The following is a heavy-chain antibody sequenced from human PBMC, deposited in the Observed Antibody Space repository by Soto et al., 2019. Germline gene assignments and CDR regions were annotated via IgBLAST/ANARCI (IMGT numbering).Heavy chain of an antibody. D-gene: IGHD3-10*01. J-gene: IGHJ4*02. CDR2: ISGNGANT. V-gene: IGHV3-23*01. CDR3: AKARLNLFGAGGGYYKAGGDY. CDR1: GLTFSTYA. Sequence: EVQLLGSGGGLVQPGGSLRLSCAASGLTFSTYAMSWVRQAPGKGLEWVSSISGNGANTYYTDSVKGRFIISRDNSKNHRLLQKNTLSAEDTPLYYCAKARLNLFGAGGGYYKAGGDYWGQGTLVTVSS.